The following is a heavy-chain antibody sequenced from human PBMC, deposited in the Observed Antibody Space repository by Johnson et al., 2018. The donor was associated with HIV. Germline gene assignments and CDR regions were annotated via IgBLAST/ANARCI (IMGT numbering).Heavy chain of an antibody. Sequence: VQLVESGGGVVRPGGSLRVSCAASGFTFDDYGMNWVRQAPGKGLEWVSGINWNGDSTGYADSVKGRFTISRDNAKNSLYLQMNSLRAEDTAVYYCAKDWGFVGATPAFDIWGQGTMVTVSS. V-gene: IGHV3-20*04. CDR3: AKDWGFVGATPAFDI. D-gene: IGHD1-26*01. J-gene: IGHJ3*02. CDR1: GFTFDDYG. CDR2: INWNGDST.